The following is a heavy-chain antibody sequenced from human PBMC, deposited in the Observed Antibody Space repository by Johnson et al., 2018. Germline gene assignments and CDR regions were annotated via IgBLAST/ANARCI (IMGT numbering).Heavy chain of an antibody. CDR1: GYTFTSYD. V-gene: IGHV1-8*01. CDR3: ARAPDVGGTDFQR. CDR2: MNPDTGDT. Sequence: QVQLVQSGAEVKKPGASVKVSCKASGYTFTSYDINWVRQAPGQGPEWMGWMNPDTGDTGYVQKFQGRVTMTRDTYISTAYIELTNPRSDDTAVYYCARAPDVGGTDFQRWGQGTLVTVSS. D-gene: IGHD3-10*01. J-gene: IGHJ1*01.